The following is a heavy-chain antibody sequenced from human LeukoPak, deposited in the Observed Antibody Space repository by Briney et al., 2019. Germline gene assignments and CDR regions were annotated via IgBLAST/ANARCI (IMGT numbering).Heavy chain of an antibody. Sequence: PGGSLRLSCAASGFTFSSYAMHWVRQAPGKGLEWVAVISYDGSNKYHADSVKGRFTISRDNSKNTLYLQMNSLRAEDTAVYYCAGRAVAGFDYWGQGTLVTVSS. V-gene: IGHV3-30*04. CDR1: GFTFSSYA. CDR2: ISYDGSNK. J-gene: IGHJ4*02. D-gene: IGHD6-19*01. CDR3: AGRAVAGFDY.